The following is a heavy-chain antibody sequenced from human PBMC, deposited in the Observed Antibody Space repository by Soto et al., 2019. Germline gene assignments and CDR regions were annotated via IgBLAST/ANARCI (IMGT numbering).Heavy chain of an antibody. D-gene: IGHD3-22*01. CDR2: IYWDDDK. Sequence: QITLKESGPTLVKPTQTLTLTCTFSGFSLSTSGVGVGWIRQPPGKALEWLALIYWDDDKRYSPSLKSRLTITKDTSKNQVVLTMTNMDTVGTATYYCARAYYYDSSGPRLYYFDYWGQGTLVTVSS. CDR1: GFSLSTSGVG. J-gene: IGHJ4*02. V-gene: IGHV2-5*02. CDR3: ARAYYYDSSGPRLYYFDY.